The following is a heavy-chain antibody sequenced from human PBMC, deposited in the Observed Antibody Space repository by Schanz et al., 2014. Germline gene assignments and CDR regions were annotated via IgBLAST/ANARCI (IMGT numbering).Heavy chain of an antibody. J-gene: IGHJ4*02. CDR3: ARKVVATIGGYYDN. CDR1: GFTFRSYT. D-gene: IGHD5-12*01. CDR2: FDAHDGRA. V-gene: IGHV3-23*04. Sequence: EVQVVESGGGLVQPGGPRGLSGAASGFTFRSYTLNWARRVPGKGLEWVSGFDAHDGRAYYADSAKGRFTISRDNSKSTLYVEMDSLRVEDTAVYYCARKVVATIGGYYDNWGQGTLVIVSS.